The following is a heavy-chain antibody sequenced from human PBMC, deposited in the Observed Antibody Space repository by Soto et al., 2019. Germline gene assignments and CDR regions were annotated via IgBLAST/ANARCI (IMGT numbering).Heavy chain of an antibody. J-gene: IGHJ1*01. CDR1: GFTFSSYA. CDR3: AKDTVLRYFDWLSLPDEYFQH. V-gene: IGHV3-23*01. CDR2: ISGSGGST. Sequence: GSLRLSCAASGFTFSSYAMSWVRQAPGKGLEWVSAISGSGGSTYYADSVKGRFTISRDNSKNTLYLQMNSLRAEDTAVYYCAKDTVLRYFDWLSLPDEYFQHWGQGT. D-gene: IGHD3-9*01.